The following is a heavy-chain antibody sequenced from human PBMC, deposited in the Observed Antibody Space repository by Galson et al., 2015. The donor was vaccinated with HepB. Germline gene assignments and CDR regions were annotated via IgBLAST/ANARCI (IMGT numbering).Heavy chain of an antibody. V-gene: IGHV3-30*18. CDR2: ITSDGNNK. CDR3: AKARGRWFEIDY. CDR1: GFSFGAYG. Sequence: SLRLSCAASGFSFGAYGMHWVRQAPGKGLESVAVITSDGNNKYYVDSVKGRFTISRDNSKNTLYLQLNSLRPEDTAVYYYAKARGRWFEIDYWGQGTLLIVSS. J-gene: IGHJ4*02. D-gene: IGHD4-23*01.